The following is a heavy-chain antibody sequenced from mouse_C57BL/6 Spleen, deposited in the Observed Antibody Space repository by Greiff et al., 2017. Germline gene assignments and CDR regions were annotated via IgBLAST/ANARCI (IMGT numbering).Heavy chain of an antibody. Sequence: QVQLKQPGTELVKPGASVKLSYKASGYTFTSYWMHWVKQRPGQGLEWIGNINPSNGGTNYNEKFKSKATLTVDKSSSTAYMQLSSLTSEDSAVYYCARGVITTVVEGYFDVWGTGTTVTVSS. V-gene: IGHV1-53*01. CDR2: INPSNGGT. J-gene: IGHJ1*03. D-gene: IGHD1-1*01. CDR1: GYTFTSYW. CDR3: ARGVITTVVEGYFDV.